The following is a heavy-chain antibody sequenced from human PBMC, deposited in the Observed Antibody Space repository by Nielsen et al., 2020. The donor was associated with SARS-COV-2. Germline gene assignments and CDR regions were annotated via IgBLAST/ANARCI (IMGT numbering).Heavy chain of an antibody. V-gene: IGHV1-69*13. D-gene: IGHD1-1*01. CDR3: ARDRNEWSQFYYYYYMDV. CDR2: IIPIFGTA. J-gene: IGHJ6*03. CDR1: GGTFSSYA. Sequence: SVKVSCKASGGTFSSYAISWVRQAPGQGLEWMGGIIPIFGTANYAQKFQGRVTITADESTSTAYMELSSLRSEDKAVYYCARDRNEWSQFYYYYYMDVWGKGTTVTVSS.